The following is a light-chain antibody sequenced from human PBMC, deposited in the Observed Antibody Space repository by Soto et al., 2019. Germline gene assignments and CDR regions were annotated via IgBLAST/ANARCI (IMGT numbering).Light chain of an antibody. V-gene: IGKV2-28*01. Sequence: DIVVTQSPVSLAVTPGEPAFISCRSSESILRRDGYSSLDWYRQKSGQSPQLLIHLGSIRAAGVPERFSGSGSGADFTLKISRVEAEDVGVYFCMQALQAPPTFGGGTKVELK. J-gene: IGKJ4*01. CDR3: MQALQAPPT. CDR2: LGS. CDR1: ESILRRDGYSS.